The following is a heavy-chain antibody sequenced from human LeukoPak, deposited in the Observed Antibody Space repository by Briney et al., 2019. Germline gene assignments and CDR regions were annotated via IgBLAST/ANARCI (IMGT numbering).Heavy chain of an antibody. CDR3: ASRSPWELLQGSFDY. V-gene: IGHV6-1*01. J-gene: IGHJ4*02. CDR2: TYYGSKWYY. CDR1: GDSVSSNSAA. D-gene: IGHD1-26*01. Sequence: SQTLSLTCAISGDSVSSNSAAWNWIRQSPSRGLEWLGRTYYGSKWYYDYVVSLKSRITIIPDTSKNQFSLQLSSVTPEDTAVYYCASRSPWELLQGSFDYWGQGTLVTVSS.